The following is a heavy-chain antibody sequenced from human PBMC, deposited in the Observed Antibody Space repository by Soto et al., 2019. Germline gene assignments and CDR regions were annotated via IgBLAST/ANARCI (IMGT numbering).Heavy chain of an antibody. V-gene: IGHV3-9*01. D-gene: IGHD1-7*01. J-gene: IGHJ5*02. CDR3: VKDHFELRGIEYNWFGL. CDR2: HTWKKYNK. CDR1: GFTLSDYA. Sequence: GESLRPSCVASGFTLSDYAMHWVRPGPGKGLEWVSEHTWKKYNKGYADSVKGRFTISRDNTKNSLSLQMNKLRPVDTALDYCVKDHFELRGIEYNWFGLWGQGTLVTVSP.